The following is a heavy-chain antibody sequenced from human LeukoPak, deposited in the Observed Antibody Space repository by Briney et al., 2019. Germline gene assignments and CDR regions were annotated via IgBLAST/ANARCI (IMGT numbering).Heavy chain of an antibody. CDR2: INHSGST. CDR3: LVYSGYDSLDY. CDR1: GGSFSGYY. D-gene: IGHD5-12*01. V-gene: IGHV4-34*01. Sequence: SETLSLTCAVYGGSFSGYYWSWLRQPPGKGLEWIGEINHSGSTNYNPSLKSRVTISVDTSKNQFSLKLSSVTAADTAVYYCLVYSGYDSLDYWGQGTLVTVSS. J-gene: IGHJ4*02.